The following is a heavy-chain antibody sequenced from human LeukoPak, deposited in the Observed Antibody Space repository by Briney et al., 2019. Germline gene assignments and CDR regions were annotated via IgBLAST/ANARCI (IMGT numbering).Heavy chain of an antibody. J-gene: IGHJ3*02. D-gene: IGHD3-3*01. V-gene: IGHV1-2*05. CDR3: ARAYSSIYDFWSGYLPADAFDI. CDR1: GYTFTGYY. Sequence: ASVEVSCKASGYTFTGYYMHWVRQAPGQGLEWMGRINPNSGGTNYAQKFQGRVTMTRDTSISTAYMELSRLRSDDTDVYYCARAYSSIYDFWSGYLPADAFDIWGQGTMVTVSS. CDR2: INPNSGGT.